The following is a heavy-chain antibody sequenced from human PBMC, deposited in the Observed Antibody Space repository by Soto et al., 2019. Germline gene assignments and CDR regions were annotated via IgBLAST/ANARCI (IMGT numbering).Heavy chain of an antibody. Sequence: GASVKVSCKASGYTFTSYAMHWVRQAPGQRLEWMGWINAYNGNTKYAQKFQGRVTITTDTSTSTAYMELRSLRSDDTAVYYCARVSEYSSSSLWFDPWGQGTLVTVSS. CDR3: ARVSEYSSSSLWFDP. V-gene: IGHV1-3*01. D-gene: IGHD6-6*01. CDR1: GYTFTSYA. CDR2: INAYNGNT. J-gene: IGHJ5*02.